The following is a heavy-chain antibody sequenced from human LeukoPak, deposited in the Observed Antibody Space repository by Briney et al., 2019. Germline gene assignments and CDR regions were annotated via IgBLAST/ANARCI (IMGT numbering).Heavy chain of an antibody. D-gene: IGHD6-13*01. CDR2: IKQDGSEK. CDR1: GFTFSSYW. CDR3: VRWGTYSSSWLGTFDI. Sequence: GGSLRLSCAASGFTFSSYWMSWVRQAPGKGLEWVANIKQDGSEKYYVESVKGRFTISSDNAKSSLYLQMNSLRAEDTAVYYCVRWGTYSSSWLGTFDIWGQGTMVTVSS. J-gene: IGHJ3*02. V-gene: IGHV3-7*05.